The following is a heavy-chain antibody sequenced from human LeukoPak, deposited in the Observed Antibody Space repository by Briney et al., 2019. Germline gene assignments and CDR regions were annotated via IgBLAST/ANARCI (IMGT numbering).Heavy chain of an antibody. J-gene: IGHJ4*02. CDR2: ISGSGGST. V-gene: IGHV3-23*01. Sequence: PGGSLRLSCAASGFTSSSYAMSWVRQAPGKGLEWVSAISGSGGSTYYADSVKGRFTISRDNSKNTLYLQMNSLRAEDTAVYYCAKGLGYYDSSNPFDYWGQGTLVTVSS. CDR1: GFTSSSYA. CDR3: AKGLGYYDSSNPFDY. D-gene: IGHD3-22*01.